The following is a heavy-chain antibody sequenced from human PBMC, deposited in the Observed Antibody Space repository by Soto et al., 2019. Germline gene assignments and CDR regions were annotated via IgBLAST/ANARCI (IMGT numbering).Heavy chain of an antibody. CDR3: ATVWSGGLERRSAAYYYDSSGYYL. CDR2: FDPEDGET. D-gene: IGHD3-22*01. CDR1: GYTLTELS. Sequence: GASVKVSCKVSGYTLTELSMHWVRQAPGKGLEWMGGFDPEDGETIYAQKFQGRVTMTEDTSTDTAYMELSSLRSEDTAVYYCATVWSGGLERRSAAYYYDSSGYYLWGQGTLVTVSS. J-gene: IGHJ5*02. V-gene: IGHV1-24*01.